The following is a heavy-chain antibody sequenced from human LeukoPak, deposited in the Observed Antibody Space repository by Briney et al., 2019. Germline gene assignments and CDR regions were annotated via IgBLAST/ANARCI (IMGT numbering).Heavy chain of an antibody. CDR2: INPDSGGT. J-gene: IGHJ5*02. Sequence: ASVKVSCKASGYTFSGYYMHWVRQAPGQGLEWMGWINPDSGGTNSAQKFQGRVTMTRDTSISTAYMELSSLKSDDTAIYYCARAHSSTWYDLWGQGTLLSVSS. CDR1: GYTFSGYY. CDR3: ARAHSSTWYDL. D-gene: IGHD3-22*01. V-gene: IGHV1-2*02.